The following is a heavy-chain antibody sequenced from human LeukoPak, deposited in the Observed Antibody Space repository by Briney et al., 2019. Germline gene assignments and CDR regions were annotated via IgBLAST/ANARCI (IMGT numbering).Heavy chain of an antibody. V-gene: IGHV5-51*01. J-gene: IGHJ6*02. CDR3: AITGYYDFWSDPDYYYYGMDV. D-gene: IGHD3-3*01. Sequence: GESLQISCKGSGSSFTSYWIGWVRQMPGKGLEWMGIIYPGDSDTRYSPSFQGQVTISADKSISTAYLQWSSLKASGTAMYYCAITGYYDFWSDPDYYYYGMDVWGQGTTVTVSS. CDR1: GSSFTSYW. CDR2: IYPGDSDT.